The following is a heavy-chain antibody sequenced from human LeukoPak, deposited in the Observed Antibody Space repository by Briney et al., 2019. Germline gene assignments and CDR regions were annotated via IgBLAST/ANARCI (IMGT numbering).Heavy chain of an antibody. CDR2: MYNSGST. Sequence: PSETLSLTCTVSGGSISSYYWSWIRQPPGKGLEWIGYMYNSGSTNYNPSLQSRVAISVDTSKNQFSLKLSSVTAADTAVYYCATSIGAAGCFDYWGQGILVTVSS. V-gene: IGHV4-59*01. CDR3: ATSIGAAGCFDY. J-gene: IGHJ4*02. CDR1: GGSISSYY. D-gene: IGHD6-13*01.